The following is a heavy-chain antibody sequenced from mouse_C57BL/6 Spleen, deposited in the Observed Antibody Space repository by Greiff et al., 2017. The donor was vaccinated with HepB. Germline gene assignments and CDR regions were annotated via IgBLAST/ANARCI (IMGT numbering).Heavy chain of an antibody. J-gene: IGHJ1*03. D-gene: IGHD1-1*01. V-gene: IGHV1-18*01. CDR3: ARWGTTVVEGYFDV. Sequence: EVQVVESGPELVKPGASVKIPCKASGYTFTDYNMDWVKQSHGKSLEWIGDINPNNGGTIYNQKFKGKATLTVDKSSSTAYMELRSLTSEDTAVYYCARWGTTVVEGYFDVWGTGTTVTVSS. CDR1: GYTFTDYN. CDR2: INPNNGGT.